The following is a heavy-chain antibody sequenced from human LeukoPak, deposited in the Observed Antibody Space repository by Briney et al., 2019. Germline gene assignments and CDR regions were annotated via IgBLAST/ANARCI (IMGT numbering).Heavy chain of an antibody. V-gene: IGHV4-59*01. CDR3: ARTTEAHSWRTRYYDYYMDV. D-gene: IGHD6-13*01. CDR2: IYYSGST. Sequence: SETLSLTCTVSGGSITSYYWSWIRQPPGKGLEWIGYIYYSGSTNYNPSLKSRVSISVDTSKNQFSLKLSSVTAADTAVYYCARTTEAHSWRTRYYDYYMDVWGKGTTVTVSS. J-gene: IGHJ6*03. CDR1: GGSITSYY.